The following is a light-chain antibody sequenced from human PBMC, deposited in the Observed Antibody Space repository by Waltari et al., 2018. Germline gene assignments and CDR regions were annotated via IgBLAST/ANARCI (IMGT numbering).Light chain of an antibody. CDR1: RSHFGAGHD. Sequence: QSVLTQPPSVSGAPGQRVPISCPGSRSHFGAGHDVHWYQQLPGTAPKLLIYANINRPSGVPGRFAGSKSGTSASLAITGLQAEDEADYYCQSYDSSLRCWVFGGGTKLTVL. CDR2: ANI. J-gene: IGLJ3*02. CDR3: QSYDSSLRCWV. V-gene: IGLV1-40*01.